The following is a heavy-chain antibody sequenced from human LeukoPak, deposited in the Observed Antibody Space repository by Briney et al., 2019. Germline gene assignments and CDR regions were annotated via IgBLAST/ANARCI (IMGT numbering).Heavy chain of an antibody. V-gene: IGHV4-59*08. CDR2: IYNIGST. Sequence: SETLSLTCTVSGGSISSYYWSWIRQPPGKGLEWIGYIYNIGSTSYNPSLKSRVTISVDTSKNQFSLKLSSVTAADTAVYYCARHFRGVPTQDWFDPWGQGTLVTVSS. J-gene: IGHJ5*02. CDR1: GGSISSYY. D-gene: IGHD3-10*01. CDR3: ARHFRGVPTQDWFDP.